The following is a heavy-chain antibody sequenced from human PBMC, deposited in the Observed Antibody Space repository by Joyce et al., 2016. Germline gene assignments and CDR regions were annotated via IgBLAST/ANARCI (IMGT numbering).Heavy chain of an antibody. Sequence: EVQLLESGGALVQPGGSLRLSCVASGFSFSSQTLSWVRQSPGKGLEWVAAVNGGNDCATYADSVKGRFTISRDGSQKTIYLQLNSLRFEDSAVYYCAKGAFASFYFDSWGQGTLVTVSS. CDR1: GFSFSSQT. CDR2: VNGGNDCA. CDR3: AKGAFASFYFDS. J-gene: IGHJ4*02. D-gene: IGHD3-3*02. V-gene: IGHV3-23*01.